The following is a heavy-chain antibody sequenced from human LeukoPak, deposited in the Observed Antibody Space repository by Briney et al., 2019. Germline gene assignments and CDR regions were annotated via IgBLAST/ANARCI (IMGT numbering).Heavy chain of an antibody. Sequence: ETGGSLRLSCAASGFTFRDYTLTWVRQAPGKGLEWVSSISSSSSYIYYADSVKGRFTISRDNAKNSLYLQMNSLRAEDTAVYYCAADSPSCGGDCYSDYWGQGTLVTVST. D-gene: IGHD2-21*02. V-gene: IGHV3-21*01. CDR1: GFTFRDYT. CDR2: ISSSSSYI. J-gene: IGHJ4*02. CDR3: AADSPSCGGDCYSDY.